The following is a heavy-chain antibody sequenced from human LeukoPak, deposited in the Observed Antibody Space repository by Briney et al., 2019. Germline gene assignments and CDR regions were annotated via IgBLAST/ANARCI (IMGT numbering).Heavy chain of an antibody. CDR2: ISSSGSTI. Sequence: PGGSLRLSCAASGFTFSSYEMNWVRQAPGKGLEWVSYISSSGSTIYYADSVKGRFTISRDNAKNSLYLQMNSLRAEDTAVYYCARVTPTWGSGSYYNAFDIWGQGTMVTVSS. V-gene: IGHV3-48*03. J-gene: IGHJ3*02. D-gene: IGHD1-26*01. CDR1: GFTFSSYE. CDR3: ARVTPTWGSGSYYNAFDI.